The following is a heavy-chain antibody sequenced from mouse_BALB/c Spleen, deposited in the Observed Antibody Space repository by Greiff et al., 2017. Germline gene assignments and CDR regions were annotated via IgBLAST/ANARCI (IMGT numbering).Heavy chain of an antibody. Sequence: VQLQESGPELVKPGASVKMSCKASGYTFTSYVMHWVKQKPGQGLEWIGYINPYNDGTKYNEKFKGKATLTSDKSSSTAYMELSSLTSEDSAVYYCARRGWGDAYYFDYWGQGTTLTVSS. CDR1: GYTFTSYV. J-gene: IGHJ2*01. CDR2: INPYNDGT. D-gene: IGHD2-3*01. CDR3: ARRGWGDAYYFDY. V-gene: IGHV1-14*01.